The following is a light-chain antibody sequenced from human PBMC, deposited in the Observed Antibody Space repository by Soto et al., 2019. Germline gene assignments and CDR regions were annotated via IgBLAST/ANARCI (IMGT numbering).Light chain of an antibody. CDR2: GAS. CDR3: QQYNNWQYT. J-gene: IGKJ2*01. CDR1: QSVSSN. V-gene: IGKV3-15*01. Sequence: EIVMSQSPATLSVSPGERATLSCRASQSVSSNLAWYQQKPGQAPRLLIYGASTSATGIPARFSGSGSGTEFTLTISSLQSEDFAAYSCQQYNNWQYTFGQGTKLEIK.